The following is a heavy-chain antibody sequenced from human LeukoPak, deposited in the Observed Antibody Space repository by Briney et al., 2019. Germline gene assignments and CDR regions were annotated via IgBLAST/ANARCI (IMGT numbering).Heavy chain of an antibody. CDR3: ARYIAATGNWFDP. D-gene: IGHD6-13*01. V-gene: IGHV3-7*01. CDR2: IKQDGSEK. J-gene: IGHJ5*02. CDR1: GFTFSRYW. Sequence: PGGSLRLSCAASGFTFSRYWMSWVRQAPGGGLEWVANIKQDGSEKYYVDSVKGRFTISRDNAKNSLYLQMNSLRAEDTAVYYCARYIAATGNWFDPWGQGTLVTVSS.